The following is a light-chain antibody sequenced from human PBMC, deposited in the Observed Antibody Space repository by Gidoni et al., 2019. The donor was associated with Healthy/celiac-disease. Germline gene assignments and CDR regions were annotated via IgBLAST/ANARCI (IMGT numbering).Light chain of an antibody. J-gene: IGLJ2*01. CDR2: KDS. V-gene: IGLV3-16*01. Sequence: YELTQPPSVSVSLGQMARITCSGEALPKKYAYWYQQKPGQFPVLVIYKDSERPSGIPDRFSGSSSGTIVTLTISGVQAEDEADYYCLSADSSGTVVFGGGTKLTVL. CDR3: LSADSSGTVV. CDR1: ALPKKY.